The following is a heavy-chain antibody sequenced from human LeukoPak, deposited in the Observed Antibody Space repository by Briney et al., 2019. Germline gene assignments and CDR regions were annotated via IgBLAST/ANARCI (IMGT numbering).Heavy chain of an antibody. Sequence: ASVKVSCKASGYTFTGYYMHWVRQAPGQGLEWMGWINPNSGGTNYAQKFQGRVTMTRDTSISTAYMELSRLRSDDTAVYYCARVTTRPIGEIRVFDYWGQGTLVTVSS. CDR2: INPNSGGT. CDR3: ARVTTRPIGEIRVFDY. J-gene: IGHJ4*02. D-gene: IGHD3-10*01. V-gene: IGHV1-2*02. CDR1: GYTFTGYY.